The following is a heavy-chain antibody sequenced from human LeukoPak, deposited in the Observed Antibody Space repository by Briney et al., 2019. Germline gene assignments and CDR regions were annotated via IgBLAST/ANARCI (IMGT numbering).Heavy chain of an antibody. V-gene: IGHV3-21*01. J-gene: IGHJ4*02. CDR2: ISSSSSYI. Sequence: GGSLRLSCAASGFTFSNYDMNWVRQAPGKGLEWVSSISSSSSYIYYSDSVKGRFTMSRDNAKNSLYLQMNSLRTEDTAVYYCARDLVLSRSVGASEKLDYWGQGTLVTVSS. CDR3: ARDLVLSRSVGASEKLDY. CDR1: GFTFSNYD. D-gene: IGHD1-26*01.